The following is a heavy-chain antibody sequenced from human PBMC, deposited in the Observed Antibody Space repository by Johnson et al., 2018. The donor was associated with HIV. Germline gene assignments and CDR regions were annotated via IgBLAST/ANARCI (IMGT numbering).Heavy chain of an antibody. Sequence: VQLVESGGGVVQPGRSLRLSCAASGFTFSSYAMSWVRQSPGRGLEWVSAISGSGGSTYYADSVKGRFTISRDNSKSTLYLQINSLRAEDAAVFYCARDATYYYDSSGYHDAFDIWGQGTMVTVSS. V-gene: IGHV3-23*04. CDR1: GFTFSSYA. J-gene: IGHJ3*02. CDR3: ARDATYYYDSSGYHDAFDI. CDR2: ISGSGGST. D-gene: IGHD3-22*01.